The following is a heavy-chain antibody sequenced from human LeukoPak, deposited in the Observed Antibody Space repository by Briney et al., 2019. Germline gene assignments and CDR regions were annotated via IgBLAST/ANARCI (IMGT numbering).Heavy chain of an antibody. CDR1: GVRQNDLP. Sequence: SDTLSLTCSLSGVRQNDLPEICLRPPRGKALEDIGYLYYRGNTLHHPPQKSRVTISVDTSKNQFSLTLSSVTAADTAVYYCARVARVAVAGTIPYYFDYWGQGALVTVSS. CDR3: ARVARVAVAGTIPYYFDY. CDR2: LYYRGNT. D-gene: IGHD6-19*01. V-gene: IGHV4-59*02. J-gene: IGHJ4*02.